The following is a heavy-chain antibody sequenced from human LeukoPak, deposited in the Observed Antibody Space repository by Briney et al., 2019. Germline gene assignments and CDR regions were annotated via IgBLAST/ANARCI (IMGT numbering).Heavy chain of an antibody. J-gene: IGHJ3*01. CDR2: FNSYSGNT. V-gene: IGHV1-18*01. Sequence: ASVKVSCKASGYTFTSYGISWVRQAPGQGLEWMGWFNSYSGNTNYAQKFQGRVTMTTDKSTSTAYLEVRSLRSDDTAVFYCPKLAYNFLTGLLELFDFWAKGTMFTVSS. CDR1: GYTFTSYG. D-gene: IGHD3-9*01. CDR3: PKLAYNFLTGLLELFDF.